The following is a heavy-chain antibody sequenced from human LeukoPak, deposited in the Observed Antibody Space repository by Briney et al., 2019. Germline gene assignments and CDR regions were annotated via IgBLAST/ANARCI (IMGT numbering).Heavy chain of an antibody. CDR2: IYHSGST. Sequence: PSQTLSLTCAVSGGSISSGGYSWSWIRQPPGKGLEWIGYIYHSGSTYYNPSLKSRVTISVDRSKNQFSLKLSSVTAADTAVYYCASVSPPGVDYWGQGTLVTVFS. CDR1: GGSISSGGYS. CDR3: ASVSPPGVDY. D-gene: IGHD5/OR15-5a*01. V-gene: IGHV4-30-2*01. J-gene: IGHJ4*02.